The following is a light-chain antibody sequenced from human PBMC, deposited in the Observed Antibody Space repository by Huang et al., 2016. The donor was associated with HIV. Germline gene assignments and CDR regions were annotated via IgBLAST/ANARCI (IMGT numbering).Light chain of an antibody. CDR1: QSVSSSY. CDR2: GAS. Sequence: EIVLTQSPGTLSLSPGERATLSCRASQSVSSSYLAWYQQKPGQAPRLLMYGASSRATGIPDRFSGSGSGTDFTLTIIRLEPEDFAVYYCQQYGSSPLTFGGGTKVEIK. J-gene: IGKJ4*01. V-gene: IGKV3-20*01. CDR3: QQYGSSPLT.